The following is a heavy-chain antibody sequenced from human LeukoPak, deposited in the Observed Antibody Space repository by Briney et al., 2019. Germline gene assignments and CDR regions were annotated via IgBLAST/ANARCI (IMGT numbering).Heavy chain of an antibody. J-gene: IGHJ6*03. Sequence: ASVKVSCKASGYTFTSYVSWVRLAPGQGLEWMGWINTYNGNTYYAQKLQGRVTMTTDTSASTVYMDLRSLRSDDPAVYYCARNREQIQVWLTGTYSFYYYMDVWGKGTTVTVSS. CDR2: INTYNGNT. V-gene: IGHV1-18*01. CDR3: ARNREQIQVWLTGTYSFYYYMDV. CDR1: GYTFTSY. D-gene: IGHD5-18*01.